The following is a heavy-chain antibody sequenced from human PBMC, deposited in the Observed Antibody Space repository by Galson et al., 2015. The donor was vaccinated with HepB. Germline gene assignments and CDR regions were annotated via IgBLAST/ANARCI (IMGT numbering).Heavy chain of an antibody. D-gene: IGHD2-15*01. CDR1: GFIFSSYS. J-gene: IGHJ1*01. V-gene: IGHV3-23*01. Sequence: SLRLSCAASGFIFSSYSMTWVRQPPGKGLEWVSSISSSGGSTYYADSVEGRFTISRDNSKNTVYLQMDTLRAGDTAVYYCAKTPGHCSGGKCPAIEHWGQGTLVTVSS. CDR3: AKTPGHCSGGKCPAIEH. CDR2: ISSSGGST.